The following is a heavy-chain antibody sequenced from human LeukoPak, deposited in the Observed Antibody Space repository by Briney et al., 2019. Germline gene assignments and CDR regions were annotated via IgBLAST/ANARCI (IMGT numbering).Heavy chain of an antibody. J-gene: IGHJ4*02. V-gene: IGHV3-23*01. CDR3: ARSLGSDYFDY. Sequence: GGSLRLSCAASGFTFSSYAMSCVRQAPGKGLEWVSAISGSGGSTYYADSVKGRFTISRDNSKNTLYLQMNSLRAEDTAVYYCARSLGSDYFDYWGQGTLVTVSS. CDR1: GFTFSSYA. CDR2: ISGSGGST. D-gene: IGHD3-10*01.